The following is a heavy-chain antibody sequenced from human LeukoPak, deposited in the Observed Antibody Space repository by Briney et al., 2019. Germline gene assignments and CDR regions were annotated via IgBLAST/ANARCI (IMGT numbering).Heavy chain of an antibody. CDR3: ASITIFGVAQNWFDP. J-gene: IGHJ5*02. Sequence: SETLSLTCAVYGGSFSGYYWSWIRQPPGKGLEWIGEINHSGSTNYNPSLKSRVTISVDTSKNQFSLKRSSVTAADTAVYYCASITIFGVAQNWFDPWGQGTLVTVSS. CDR1: GGSFSGYY. D-gene: IGHD3-3*01. V-gene: IGHV4-34*01. CDR2: INHSGST.